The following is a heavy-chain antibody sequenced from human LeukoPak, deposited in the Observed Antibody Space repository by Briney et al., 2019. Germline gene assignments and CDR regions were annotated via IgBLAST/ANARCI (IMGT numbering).Heavy chain of an antibody. J-gene: IGHJ4*02. CDR1: GFTFSSYS. CDR2: ISSSSSYI. Sequence: GGSLRLSCAASGFTFSSYSMNWVRQAPGKGLEWVSSISSSSSYIYYADSVKGRFTISRDNAKNSLYLQMNSLRAEDTAVYYCARDWGIAAAGTISYFDYWGQGTLVTVSS. D-gene: IGHD6-13*01. CDR3: ARDWGIAAAGTISYFDY. V-gene: IGHV3-21*01.